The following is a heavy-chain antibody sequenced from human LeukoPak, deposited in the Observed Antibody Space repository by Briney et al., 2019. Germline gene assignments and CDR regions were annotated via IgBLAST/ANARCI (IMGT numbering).Heavy chain of an antibody. Sequence: ASVKVSCTASGYTFTSYDINWVRQATGQGLEWMGWMNPNSGNTGYAQKFQGRVTMTRNTSISTAYMELSSLRSEDTAVYYCARARYGVTIFGVVTNNWFDPWGQGTLVTVSS. CDR3: ARARYGVTIFGVVTNNWFDP. J-gene: IGHJ5*02. V-gene: IGHV1-8*01. CDR1: GYTFTSYD. CDR2: MNPNSGNT. D-gene: IGHD3-3*01.